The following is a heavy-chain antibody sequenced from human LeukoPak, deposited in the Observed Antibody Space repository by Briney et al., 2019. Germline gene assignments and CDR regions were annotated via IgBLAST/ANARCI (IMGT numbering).Heavy chain of an antibody. CDR1: GFTFSSYG. V-gene: IGHV3-33*01. CDR3: ARDQYYYDSSGYWGYYYYYMDV. D-gene: IGHD3-22*01. J-gene: IGHJ6*03. CDR2: IWYDGSNK. Sequence: PGGSLRLSCAASGFTFSSYGMHWVRQAPGKGLEWVAVIWYDGSNKYYADSVKGRFTISRDNAKNSLYLQMNSLRAEDTAVYYCARDQYYYDSSGYWGYYYYYMDVWGKGTTVTVSS.